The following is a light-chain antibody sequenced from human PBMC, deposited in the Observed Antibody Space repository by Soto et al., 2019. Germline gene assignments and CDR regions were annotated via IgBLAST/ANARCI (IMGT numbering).Light chain of an antibody. Sequence: EIVMTQSPATLSVSPGERATLSCRASQSVSSNLAWYQQKPGQAPRLLIYGASTTATAIPARFSGSGSGTEFTLTISSLQSEDFAVYYSQQYNTWPPSWTFGHGTKVEIK. J-gene: IGKJ1*01. CDR1: QSVSSN. CDR3: QQYNTWPPSWT. CDR2: GAS. V-gene: IGKV3-15*01.